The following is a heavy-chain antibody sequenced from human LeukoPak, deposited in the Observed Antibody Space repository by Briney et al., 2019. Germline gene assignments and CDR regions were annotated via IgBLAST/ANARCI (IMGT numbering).Heavy chain of an antibody. D-gene: IGHD1-26*01. CDR2: INPNSGGT. CDR1: GYPFISYY. Sequence: GASVKVSCKASGYPFISYYIHWVRQAPGQGLEWMGWINPNSGGTNYAQKFQGRVTMTRDTPISTAYMELSRLRSDDTAVYYCARGGRVGATEDYFDYWGQGTLVTVSS. CDR3: ARGGRVGATEDYFDY. J-gene: IGHJ4*02. V-gene: IGHV1-2*02.